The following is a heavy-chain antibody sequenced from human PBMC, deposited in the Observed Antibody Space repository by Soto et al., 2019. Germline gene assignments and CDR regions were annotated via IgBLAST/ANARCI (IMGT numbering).Heavy chain of an antibody. CDR1: GFTFSGYF. CDR3: ARXPPFYGDYSYYYYGLDV. V-gene: IGHV1-2*02. J-gene: IGHJ6*02. CDR2: INPDSGDT. Sequence: ASVKVSCKASGFTFSGYFIHWVRQPPGQGLEWMGWINPDSGDTSYTQKFQGRVTMTRDTSINTVYLELSRLRSDDAAVYYCARXPPFYGDYSYYYYGLDVWGPGTTVTVSS. D-gene: IGHD4-17*01.